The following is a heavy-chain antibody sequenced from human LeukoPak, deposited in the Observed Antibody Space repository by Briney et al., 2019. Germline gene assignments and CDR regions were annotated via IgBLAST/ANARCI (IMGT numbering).Heavy chain of an antibody. V-gene: IGHV4-4*07. Sequence: ASETLSLTCTVSGGSISSYYWSRIRQPAGKGLEWIGRIYTSGSTNYNPSLKSRVTMPVDTSKNQFSLKLSSVTAADTAVYYCAREWSNWNYVQYWGQGTLVTVSS. CDR2: IYTSGST. J-gene: IGHJ1*01. D-gene: IGHD1-1*01. CDR3: AREWSNWNYVQY. CDR1: GGSISSYY.